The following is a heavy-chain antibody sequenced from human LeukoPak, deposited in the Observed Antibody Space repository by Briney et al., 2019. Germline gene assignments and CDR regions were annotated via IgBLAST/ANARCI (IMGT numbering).Heavy chain of an antibody. D-gene: IGHD6-13*01. Sequence: ASLKVSCKASGFTFTSYAMHWVRQAPGQRLEWMGWINAGNGNTKYLQKFQGRVTITRDKSASTAYMELSSLRSEDTAVYYCARDLLLAAADPYVHSYYFDYWGQGTLVTVSS. CDR1: GFTFTSYA. CDR2: INAGNGNT. CDR3: ARDLLLAAADPYVHSYYFDY. V-gene: IGHV1-3*01. J-gene: IGHJ4*02.